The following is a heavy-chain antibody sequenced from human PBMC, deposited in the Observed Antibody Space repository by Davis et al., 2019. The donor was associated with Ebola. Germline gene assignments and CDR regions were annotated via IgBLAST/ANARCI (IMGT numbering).Heavy chain of an antibody. CDR3: AKDTSSIWFDV. Sequence: GESLKISCAASGFTFSDYYMSWIRQAPGKGLEWISYISSRGDYTNYADSVKGRFAISRDNAKNSLYLQMNSLRAEDTAIYYCAKDTSSIWFDVWGQGTMVTVSS. J-gene: IGHJ3*01. V-gene: IGHV3-11*06. CDR2: ISSRGDYT. D-gene: IGHD6-13*01. CDR1: GFTFSDYY.